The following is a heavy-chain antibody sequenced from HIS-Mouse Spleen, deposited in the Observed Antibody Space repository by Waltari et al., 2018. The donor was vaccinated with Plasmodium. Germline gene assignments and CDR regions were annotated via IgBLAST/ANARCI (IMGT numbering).Heavy chain of an antibody. CDR1: GGPISSGGYY. CDR3: ARGDSSGYYYSFDY. J-gene: IGHJ4*02. V-gene: IGHV4-31*03. D-gene: IGHD3-22*01. CDR2: IYSSGST. Sequence: QVQLQESGPGLVKPSQTLSLTCTVSGGPISSGGYYWSWTRQHPGKGLEWIGYIYSSGSTYYNPSLKSRVTISVDTSKNQFSLKLSSVTAADTAVYYCARGDSSGYYYSFDYWGQGTLVTVSS.